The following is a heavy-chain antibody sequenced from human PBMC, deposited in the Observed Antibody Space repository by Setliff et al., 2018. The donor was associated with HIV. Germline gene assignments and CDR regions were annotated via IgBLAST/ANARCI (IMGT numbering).Heavy chain of an antibody. D-gene: IGHD1-20*01. CDR2: ISNYRSP. CDR1: GDSMIPHY. CDR3: ARHRGMPGATWYNHYMDV. Sequence: PSETLSLTCLVSGDSMIPHYWSWIRQPPGRGLEWIGYISNYRSPSYSPSLESRVTILLDTSKNQFSLRLSSVTAADTAVYYCARHRGMPGATWYNHYMDVWGTGATVTVSS. J-gene: IGHJ6*03. V-gene: IGHV4-59*11.